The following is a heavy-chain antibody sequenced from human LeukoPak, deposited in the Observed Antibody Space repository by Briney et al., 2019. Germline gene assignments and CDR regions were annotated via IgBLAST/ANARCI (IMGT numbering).Heavy chain of an antibody. D-gene: IGHD6-19*01. CDR2: IYNDDRT. Sequence: PGGSLRLSCVASGFIVSTNYMGWVRQAPGKGLEWVSVIYNDDRTYFADSVKGRFTISRDNTKNSLYLQMNSLRAEDTAVYYCLGGTGWIFDYWGQGTLVTVSS. CDR1: GFIVSTNY. V-gene: IGHV3-53*01. CDR3: LGGTGWIFDY. J-gene: IGHJ4*02.